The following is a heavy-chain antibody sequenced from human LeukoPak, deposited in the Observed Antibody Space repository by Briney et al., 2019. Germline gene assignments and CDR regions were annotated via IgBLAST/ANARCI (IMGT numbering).Heavy chain of an antibody. D-gene: IGHD3-10*01. J-gene: IGHJ4*02. CDR1: GGSISSGSYY. CDR3: AVPLRGFGEASSLYFDY. V-gene: IGHV4-61*02. Sequence: SETLSLTCTVSGGSISSGSYYWSWIRQPAGKGLEWIGRIYTSGSTNYNPSLKSRVTISVDTSKNQFSLKLSSVTAADTAVYYCAVPLRGFGEASSLYFDYWGQRTLVTVSS. CDR2: IYTSGST.